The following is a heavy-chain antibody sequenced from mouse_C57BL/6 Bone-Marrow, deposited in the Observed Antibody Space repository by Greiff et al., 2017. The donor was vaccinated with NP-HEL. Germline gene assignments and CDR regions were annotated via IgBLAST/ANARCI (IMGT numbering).Heavy chain of an antibody. D-gene: IGHD2-5*01. Sequence: VQLQQSGPGLVAPSQSLSITCTVSGFSLTSYAISWVRQPPGKGLEWLGLIWTGGGQNFNSAFKSRLSISKDNSKSQVFLKMNSLQTDDTARYYCARKGSNYPFDYWGQGTTLTVSS. J-gene: IGHJ2*01. CDR2: IWTGGGQ. V-gene: IGHV2-9-1*01. CDR3: ARKGSNYPFDY. CDR1: GFSLTSYA.